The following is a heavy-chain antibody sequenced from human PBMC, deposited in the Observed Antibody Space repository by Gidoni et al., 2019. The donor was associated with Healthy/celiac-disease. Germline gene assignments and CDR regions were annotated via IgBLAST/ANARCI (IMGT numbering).Heavy chain of an antibody. CDR2: ISPICGTA. CDR3: AARGGYSGYDFGDFDY. J-gene: IGHJ4*02. D-gene: IGHD5-12*01. Sequence: QVQLVQSGAEVKKPGSSVTVSCKASGGTFSSYAISWVRQAPGQGLEWMGGISPICGTANYAQKFQGRVTITADESTSTAYMELISLRSEDTAVYYCAARGGYSGYDFGDFDYWGQGTLVTVSS. CDR1: GGTFSSYA. V-gene: IGHV1-69*01.